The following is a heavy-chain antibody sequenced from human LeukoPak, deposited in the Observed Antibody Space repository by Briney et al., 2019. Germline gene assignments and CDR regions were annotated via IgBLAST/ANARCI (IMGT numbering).Heavy chain of an antibody. CDR1: GFTFSNYG. D-gene: IGHD4-17*01. CDR3: ARHMTTVTAMDY. CDR2: IYSGGST. J-gene: IGHJ4*02. Sequence: GGSLRLSCAASGFTFSNYGMHWVRQAPGKGLEWVSVIYSGGSTYYADSVKGRFTISRDNSKNTLYLQMNSLRAEDTAVYYCARHMTTVTAMDYWGQGTLVTVSS. V-gene: IGHV3-66*04.